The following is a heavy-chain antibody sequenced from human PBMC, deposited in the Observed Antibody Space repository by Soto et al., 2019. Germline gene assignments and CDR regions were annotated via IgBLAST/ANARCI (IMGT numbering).Heavy chain of an antibody. CDR2: ISTYNGDT. CDR1: GYTFTRSG. CDR3: ARGGGAPHSTYGMDV. D-gene: IGHD2-21*01. J-gene: IGHJ6*02. V-gene: IGHV1-18*01. Sequence: ASVKVSCKASGYTFTRSGISWVRQAPGQGLEWMGWISTYNGDTNYAQTFQGRVTMTTDTSTSTVHMEVRSLRSDDTAVYYCARGGGAPHSTYGMDVGGPGTPVPV.